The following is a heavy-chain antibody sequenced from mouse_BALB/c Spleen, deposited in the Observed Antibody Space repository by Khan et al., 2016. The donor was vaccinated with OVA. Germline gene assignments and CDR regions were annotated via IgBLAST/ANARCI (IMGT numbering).Heavy chain of an antibody. J-gene: IGHJ3*01. D-gene: IGHD1-1*01. CDR1: GFTFSTYG. CDR2: ISTGGHYT. CDR3: ERHAYYYGSEGFAY. V-gene: IGHV5-6*01. Sequence: EVELVESGGDLVEPGGSLKLSCAASGFTFSTYGMSWVRQTPDKRLEWVATISTGGHYTYYPDSVRGRFTISRDNAKNTLYLQRTSLKAGETAMFYCERHAYYYGSEGFAYWGQGTLVTGSA.